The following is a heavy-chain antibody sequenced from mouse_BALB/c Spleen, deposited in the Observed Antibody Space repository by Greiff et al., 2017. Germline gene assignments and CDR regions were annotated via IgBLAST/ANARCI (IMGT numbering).Heavy chain of an antibody. CDR2: INPNNGGT. CDR1: GYTFTDYN. V-gene: IGHV1-18*01. CDR3: ARYDYGYVEFAY. Sequence: VQLKQSGPELVKPGASVKIPCKASGYTFTDYNMDWVKQSHGKSLEWIGDINPNNGGTIYNQKFKGKATLTVDKSSSTAYMELRSLTSEDTAVYYCARYDYGYVEFAYWGQGTLVTVSA. D-gene: IGHD1-2*01. J-gene: IGHJ3*01.